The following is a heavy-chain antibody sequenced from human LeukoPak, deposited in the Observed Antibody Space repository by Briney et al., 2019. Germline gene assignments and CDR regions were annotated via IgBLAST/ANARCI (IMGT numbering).Heavy chain of an antibody. CDR2: INHSGSA. Sequence: SETLSLTCAVDGASFSRYYWAWIRQPPGKGLEGIGEINHSGSANYNRSLKGRVTISVDASKSQFSLRWSSVTAPDTAVYYFASLTYSHNWYSRRGLDNRFDPWGQRTLVTVSS. CDR1: GASFSRYY. J-gene: IGHJ5*02. D-gene: IGHD5-18*01. CDR3: ASLTYSHNWYSRRGLDNRFDP. V-gene: IGHV4-34*01.